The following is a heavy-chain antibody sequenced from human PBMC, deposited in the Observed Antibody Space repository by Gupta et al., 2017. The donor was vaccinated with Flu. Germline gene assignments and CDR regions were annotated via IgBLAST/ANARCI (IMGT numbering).Heavy chain of an antibody. Sequence: QVQLVESGGGVVQPGRSLRLSCAASGFTFSSHGMHWVRQAPGKGLEWVAVIWYDGSNKYYADSVKGRFTISRDNSKNTLYLQMNSLRAEDTAVYYCARPLKRYCSSTSCYGAFDIWGQGTMVTVSS. CDR3: ARPLKRYCSSTSCYGAFDI. D-gene: IGHD2-2*01. V-gene: IGHV3-33*01. J-gene: IGHJ3*02. CDR1: GFTFSSHG. CDR2: IWYDGSNK.